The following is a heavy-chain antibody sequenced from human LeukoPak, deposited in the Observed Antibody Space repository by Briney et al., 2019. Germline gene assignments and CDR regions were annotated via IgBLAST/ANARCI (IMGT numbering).Heavy chain of an antibody. CDR2: ISSSSSYI. CDR1: GFTFSSYS. Sequence: GGSLRLSCAASGFTFSSYSMNWVRQAPGKGLEWVSSISSSSSYIYYADSVKGRFTISRDNAKNSLYLQMNSLRAEDTAVYYCARDGSYSSGAIFDYWGQGALVTVSS. D-gene: IGHD6-19*01. V-gene: IGHV3-21*01. J-gene: IGHJ4*02. CDR3: ARDGSYSSGAIFDY.